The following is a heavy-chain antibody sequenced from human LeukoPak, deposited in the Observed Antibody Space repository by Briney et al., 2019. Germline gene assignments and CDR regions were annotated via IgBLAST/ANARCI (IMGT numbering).Heavy chain of an antibody. J-gene: IGHJ4*02. Sequence: ASVKVSCKASGYTFTSYAMNWVRQAPGKGLEWMGGFDPEDGETIYAQKFQGRVTMTEDTSTDTAYMELSSLRSEDTAVYYCATDNIVGATAEFDYWGQGTLVTVSS. D-gene: IGHD1-26*01. V-gene: IGHV1-24*01. CDR3: ATDNIVGATAEFDY. CDR2: FDPEDGET. CDR1: GYTFTSYA.